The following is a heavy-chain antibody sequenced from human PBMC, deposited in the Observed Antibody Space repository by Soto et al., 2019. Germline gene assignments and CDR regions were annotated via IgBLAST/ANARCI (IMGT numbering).Heavy chain of an antibody. Sequence: GESLKISCKGSGYSFTSYWISWVRQMPGKGLEWMGRIDPSDSYTNYSPSFQGHVAISADKSISTAYLQWSSLKASDTAMYYCARHNKVDYYYGMDVWGQGTTVTVSS. D-gene: IGHD2-15*01. J-gene: IGHJ6*02. CDR2: IDPSDSYT. V-gene: IGHV5-10-1*01. CDR1: GYSFTSYW. CDR3: ARHNKVDYYYGMDV.